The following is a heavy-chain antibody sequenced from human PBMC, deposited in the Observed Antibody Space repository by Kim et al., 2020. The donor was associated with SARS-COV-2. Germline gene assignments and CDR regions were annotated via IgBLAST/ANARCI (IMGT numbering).Heavy chain of an antibody. CDR2: IIPIFGTA. CDR3: AGVGWCGGSCPNWFDP. J-gene: IGHJ5*02. Sequence: SVKVSCKASGGTFSSYAISWVRQAPGQGLEWMGGIIPIFGTANYAQKFQGRVTITADESTSTAYMELSSLRSEDTAVYYCAGVGWCGGSCPNWFDPWGQGTLVTVSS. D-gene: IGHD2-15*01. V-gene: IGHV1-69*13. CDR1: GGTFSSYA.